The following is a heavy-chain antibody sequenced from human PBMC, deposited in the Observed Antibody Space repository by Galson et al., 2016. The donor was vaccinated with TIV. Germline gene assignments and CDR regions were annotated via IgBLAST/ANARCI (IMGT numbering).Heavy chain of an antibody. CDR3: ARVTLHSDDSSCFSSYFDY. CDR1: GGSISSDGYS. Sequence: TLSLTCTVSGGSISSDGYSWSWIRQPPGKGLEWIGYRYHGGSTYCNPSLKSRVTISLDTSKNQISLMLSSVTAADTAVYFCARVTLHSDDSSCFSSYFDYWGQGTPVTVSS. J-gene: IGHJ4*02. V-gene: IGHV4-30-2*01. CDR2: RYHGGST. D-gene: IGHD3-22*01.